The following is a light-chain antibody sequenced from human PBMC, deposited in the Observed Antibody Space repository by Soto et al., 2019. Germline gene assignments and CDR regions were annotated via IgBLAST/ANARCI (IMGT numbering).Light chain of an antibody. Sequence: EVVLTQSPGTLSLSPGERATLSCRASQSVSSFYLAWYQQKPGQAPRLLIYGASSRATGIPDRFSGSGSGTEFTLTISRLDPADFAVYYCQQYGSSPWTFGQGTRVESK. J-gene: IGKJ1*01. V-gene: IGKV3-20*01. CDR3: QQYGSSPWT. CDR1: QSVSSFY. CDR2: GAS.